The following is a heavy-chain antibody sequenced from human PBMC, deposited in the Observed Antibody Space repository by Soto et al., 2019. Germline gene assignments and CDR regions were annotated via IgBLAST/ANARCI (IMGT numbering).Heavy chain of an antibody. CDR1: GGSISSGGYY. V-gene: IGHV4-31*03. CDR3: ARDTLKYYFDY. Sequence: PSETLSLTCTVSGGSISSGGYYWSWIRQHPGKGLEWIGYIYYSGSTYYNPSLKSRFTISLDTSKNQFSLKLSSVTAADTAVYYCARDTLKYYFDYWGQGTLVTVSS. CDR2: IYYSGST. J-gene: IGHJ4*02.